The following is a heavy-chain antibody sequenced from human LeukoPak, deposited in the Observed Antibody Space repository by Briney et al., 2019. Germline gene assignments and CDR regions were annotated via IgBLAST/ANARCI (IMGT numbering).Heavy chain of an antibody. V-gene: IGHV3-7*01. CDR1: GFSFSYFW. D-gene: IGHD3-3*01. CDR2: IKQDGSGK. Sequence: GGSLRLSCAASGFSFSYFWMSWVRQAPGKGLEWVANIKQDGSGKYYVDSVKGRFTISRDNAKKSLYLQMNSLRAEDTAVYYCARDAEVGTLFGVLSRYNWFDPWGQGALVTVSS. J-gene: IGHJ5*02. CDR3: ARDAEVGTLFGVLSRYNWFDP.